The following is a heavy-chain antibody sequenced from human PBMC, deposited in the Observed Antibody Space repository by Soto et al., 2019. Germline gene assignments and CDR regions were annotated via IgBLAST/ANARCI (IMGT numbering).Heavy chain of an antibody. Sequence: SETLSLTCTVSGGSISSGGYYWSWIRQHPGKGLEWIGYIYYSGSTYYNPSLKSRVTISVDTSKNQFSLKLSSVTAADTAVYYCAREVSSSWYGVGDNWFDPWGQGTLVTVSS. CDR1: GGSISSGGYY. CDR3: AREVSSSWYGVGDNWFDP. D-gene: IGHD6-13*01. V-gene: IGHV4-31*03. CDR2: IYYSGST. J-gene: IGHJ5*02.